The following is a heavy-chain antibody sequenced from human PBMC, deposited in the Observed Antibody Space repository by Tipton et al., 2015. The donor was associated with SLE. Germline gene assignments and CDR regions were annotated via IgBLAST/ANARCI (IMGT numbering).Heavy chain of an antibody. D-gene: IGHD6-13*01. CDR1: GGSISSYY. V-gene: IGHV4-59*01. CDR2: IYYSGST. CDR3: ARAALRYSSSWQYFQH. J-gene: IGHJ1*01. Sequence: TLSLTCTVSGGSISSYYWRWIRQPPGKGLEWIGYIYYSGSTNYNPSLKSRLTISVDTSKNQFSLKLSSVTAADTAVYYCARAALRYSSSWQYFQHWGQGTLVTVSS.